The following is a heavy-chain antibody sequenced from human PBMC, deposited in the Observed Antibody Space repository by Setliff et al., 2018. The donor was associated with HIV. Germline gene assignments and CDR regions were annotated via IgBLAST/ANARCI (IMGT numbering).Heavy chain of an antibody. J-gene: IGHJ5*02. CDR1: GYTFSDYD. Sequence: ASVKVSCKASGYTFSDYDVAWVRQAPGQGLEWMGWISGYSGHTSYAQKFQGRVTMTTDTSTSTAYMELRNLRSDDTAVYYCARGYCGGGICYSPNWLDPWGQGTLVTVSS. D-gene: IGHD2-15*01. CDR3: ARGYCGGGICYSPNWLDP. CDR2: ISGYSGHT. V-gene: IGHV1-18*01.